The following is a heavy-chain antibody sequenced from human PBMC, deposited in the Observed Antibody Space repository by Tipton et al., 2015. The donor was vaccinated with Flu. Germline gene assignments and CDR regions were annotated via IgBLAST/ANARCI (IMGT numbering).Heavy chain of an antibody. CDR2: LYYSDTT. V-gene: IGHV4-30-2*06. J-gene: IGHJ2*01. Sequence: TLSLTCAVSGASISSGVSSWNWIRQSPGRGLEWIGYLYYSDTTYFNPSLKGRAPISLDRSANSFSLALNSVSAADTAVYFCARGNGYNYGRYWYFDLWGRGIPVTVSS. D-gene: IGHD5-18*01. CDR3: ARGNGYNYGRYWYFDL. CDR1: GASISSGVSS.